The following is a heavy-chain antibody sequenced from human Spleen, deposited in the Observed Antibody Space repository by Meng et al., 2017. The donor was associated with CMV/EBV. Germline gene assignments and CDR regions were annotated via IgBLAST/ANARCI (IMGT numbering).Heavy chain of an antibody. V-gene: IGHV1-2*06. CDR1: GYTFTSYG. CDR3: ARVLGLGNVDY. J-gene: IGHJ4*02. Sequence: QVQVVQCGAGVKKSGASVKVSCKAPGYTFTSYGISWVRQAPGQGLEWMGRINPNSGGTNYAQKFQGRVTMTRDTSISTAYMELSRLRSDDTAVYYCARVLGLGNVDYWGQGTLVTVSS. D-gene: IGHD7-27*01. CDR2: INPNSGGT.